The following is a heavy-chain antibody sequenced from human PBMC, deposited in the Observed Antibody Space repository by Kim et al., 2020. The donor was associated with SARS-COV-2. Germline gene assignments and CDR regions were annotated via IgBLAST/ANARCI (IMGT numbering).Heavy chain of an antibody. CDR1: GYTFTSYD. CDR3: ARGVKVPAAICISYYYYYMDV. J-gene: IGHJ6*03. D-gene: IGHD2-2*01. CDR2: MNPKSGNT. V-gene: IGHV1-8*01. Sequence: ASVKVSCKASGYTFTSYDINWVRQATGQGLEWMGWMNPKSGNTGYAQKFQGRVTMTRNTSISTAYMELSSLRSEDTAVYYCARGVKVPAAICISYYYYYMDVWGKGTTVTVSS.